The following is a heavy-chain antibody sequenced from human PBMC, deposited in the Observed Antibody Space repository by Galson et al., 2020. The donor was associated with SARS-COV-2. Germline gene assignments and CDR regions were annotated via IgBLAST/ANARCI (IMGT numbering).Heavy chain of an antibody. CDR3: ARRGGSCYGSGWFDP. CDR1: GGSISSSYY. Sequence: SETLSLTCTVSGGSISSSYYWGWIRQPPGEGLEWIGIISYSGSSYYNPSLKSRATMSVDTSMNQFSLKLTSVTAADTAVYYCARRGGSCYGSGWFDPWGQGTLVTVSS. D-gene: IGHD5-12*01. CDR2: ISYSGSS. V-gene: IGHV4-39*01. J-gene: IGHJ5*02.